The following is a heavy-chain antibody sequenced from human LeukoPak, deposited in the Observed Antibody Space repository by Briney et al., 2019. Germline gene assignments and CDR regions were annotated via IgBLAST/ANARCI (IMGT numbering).Heavy chain of an antibody. V-gene: IGHV1-46*01. J-gene: IGHJ4*02. CDR1: GFTFTNYY. D-gene: IGHD2-2*01. Sequence: ASVKVSCKASGFTFTNYYMHWVRQAPGQGLEWMGIINPSGGTTNYAQKFQGRVTMTRDTSTSIVYMELSSLRSEDTAVYYCSRSSTNWDWSFDYWGQGTLVTVSS. CDR2: INPSGGTT. CDR3: SRSSTNWDWSFDY.